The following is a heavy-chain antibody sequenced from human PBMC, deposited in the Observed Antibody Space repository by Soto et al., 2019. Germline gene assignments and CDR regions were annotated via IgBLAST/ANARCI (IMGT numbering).Heavy chain of an antibody. CDR2: IGTIRDT. V-gene: IGHV3-13*01. D-gene: IGHD2-8*01. J-gene: IGHJ5*01. CDR1: GFTFSTYD. CDR3: ARGRSNQYESSPPPKSDT. Sequence: PGGSLRLSCAASGFTFSTYDMHLVRQATGKGLEWVSAIGTIRDTYYLDSVKGRFTISRENAKNSGYLQMNSLRAGDTAVYYCARGRSNQYESSPPPKSDTWGRGTMVTVSS.